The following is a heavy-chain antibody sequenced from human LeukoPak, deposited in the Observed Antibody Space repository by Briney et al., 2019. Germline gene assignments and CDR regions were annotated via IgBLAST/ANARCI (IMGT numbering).Heavy chain of an antibody. CDR3: ARVYSSSPLGFQH. V-gene: IGHV4-39*07. J-gene: IGHJ1*01. Sequence: SETLSLTCTVSGGSISSSSYYWGWIRQPPGKGLEWIGEINHSGSTNYNPSLKSRVTISVDTSKNQFSLKLSSVTAADTAVYYCARVYSSSPLGFQHWGQGTLVTVSS. D-gene: IGHD6-13*01. CDR2: INHSGST. CDR1: GGSISSSSYY.